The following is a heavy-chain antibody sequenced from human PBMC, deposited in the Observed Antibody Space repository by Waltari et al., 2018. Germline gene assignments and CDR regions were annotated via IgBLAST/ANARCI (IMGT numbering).Heavy chain of an antibody. J-gene: IGHJ5*02. Sequence: DVQLVESGGGLVQPGGSLRLSCVVSGFDFSNFWMIWARQAPGKGLELVSNIKKDGSEIHYVDSVKGRFTSSGDNAKKSVYLQMNSLRVEDTAVYFCVRVGEENSNSQYRWFDAWGQGSLVTVSS. V-gene: IGHV3-7*01. CDR2: IKKDGSEI. CDR3: VRVGEENSNSQYRWFDA. D-gene: IGHD3-16*02. CDR1: GFDFSNFW.